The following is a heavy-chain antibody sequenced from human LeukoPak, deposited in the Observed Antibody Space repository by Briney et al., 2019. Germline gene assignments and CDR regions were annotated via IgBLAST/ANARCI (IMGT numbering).Heavy chain of an antibody. CDR2: INHSGNT. D-gene: IGHD4-17*01. Sequence: PSETLSLTCAVYGDSFSCYNWRCLRQPPGKGLEWIGEINHSGNTNYNPSLKSRITISLDTSKNQFSLKLSSVTAADTAIYYCSRGVGEYARLYLGYWGQGTLATVSS. CDR1: GDSFSCYN. J-gene: IGHJ4*02. V-gene: IGHV4-34*01. CDR3: SRGVGEYARLYLGY.